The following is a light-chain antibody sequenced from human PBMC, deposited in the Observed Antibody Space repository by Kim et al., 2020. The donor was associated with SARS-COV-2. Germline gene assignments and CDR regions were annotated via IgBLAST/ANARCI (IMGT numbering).Light chain of an antibody. CDR1: QGISKY. Sequence: AAVGDRVTITCRASQGISKYLAWYQQKPGKVPQLLIYAASALQSGAPSRFSSSGSGTDFTITISSLQPEDVATYYCQKYNSAPWTFGQGTKVDIK. V-gene: IGKV1-27*01. J-gene: IGKJ1*01. CDR2: AAS. CDR3: QKYNSAPWT.